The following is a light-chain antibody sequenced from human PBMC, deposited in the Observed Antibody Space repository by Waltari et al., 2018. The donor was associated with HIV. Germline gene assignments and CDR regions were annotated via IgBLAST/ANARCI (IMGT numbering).Light chain of an antibody. CDR2: GAS. Sequence: DIVLTQSPGTLSLSPGERATLFCRVSQSVRNNYLAWYFQKPGQAPRLLIYGASRRATGIPDRFSGSGSGRDFTLSIKRLEPEDFAVYYCQQYGASRTFGQGTKVEIK. V-gene: IGKV3-20*01. J-gene: IGKJ1*01. CDR3: QQYGASRT. CDR1: QSVRNNY.